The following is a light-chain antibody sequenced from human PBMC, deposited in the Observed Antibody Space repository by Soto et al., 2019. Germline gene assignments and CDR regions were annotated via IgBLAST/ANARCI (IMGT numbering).Light chain of an antibody. Sequence: QSVLTQPPSVSGAPGQRVTISCTWNNSNIGAGYDVHWYQQFSGMAPKVVIYSNDHRPSGVPVRFSASRSGTSAFLAITGLRAVDVADYYCQSYDSELSSWVFGGGTKVTVL. CDR1: NSNIGAGYD. J-gene: IGLJ3*02. CDR3: QSYDSELSSWV. V-gene: IGLV1-40*01. CDR2: SND.